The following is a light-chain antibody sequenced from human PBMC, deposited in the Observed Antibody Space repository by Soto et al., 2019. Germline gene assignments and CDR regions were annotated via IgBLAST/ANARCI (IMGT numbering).Light chain of an antibody. CDR1: SSDVGGYNY. CDR2: EVN. CDR3: KSYTGINTWV. Sequence: QSALTQPPSAYWSPGQSVTISCTGTSSDVGGYNYVSWYQQHPGKAPTVMIYEVNKRPSGVPDRFSGSKSGNTASLTVSGLHAEDEADYYCKSYTGINTWVFGGGTKLTVL. V-gene: IGLV2-8*01. J-gene: IGLJ3*02.